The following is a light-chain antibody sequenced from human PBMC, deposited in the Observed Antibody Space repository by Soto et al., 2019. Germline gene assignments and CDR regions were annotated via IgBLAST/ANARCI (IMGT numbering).Light chain of an antibody. CDR1: SGHSSYA. Sequence: QSVLTQSPSASASLGASVKLTCTLSSGHSSYAIAWHQQQPEKGPRYLMKLKRDGSHNKGDGIPDRFSGSSSGAERYLTIPSLQSEDEADYYCQTWGTGVIFGGGTKLTVL. CDR2: LKRDGSH. V-gene: IGLV4-69*01. CDR3: QTWGTGVI. J-gene: IGLJ2*01.